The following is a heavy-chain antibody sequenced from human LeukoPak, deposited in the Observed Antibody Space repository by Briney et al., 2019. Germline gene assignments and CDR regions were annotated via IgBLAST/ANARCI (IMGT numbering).Heavy chain of an antibody. J-gene: IGHJ6*03. CDR3: ARVGIQVFKRTDQPWYYYYYMDV. CDR1: GFTLSSYW. V-gene: IGHV3-48*04. CDR2: ISSSGSTM. D-gene: IGHD7-27*01. Sequence: PGGSLRLSCAASGFTLSSYWMNWVRQAPGKGLEWVSYISSSGSTMYYADSVKGRFTISRDNAKNSLYLQMNSLRAEDTAVYYCARVGIQVFKRTDQPWYYYYYMDVWGKGTTVTISS.